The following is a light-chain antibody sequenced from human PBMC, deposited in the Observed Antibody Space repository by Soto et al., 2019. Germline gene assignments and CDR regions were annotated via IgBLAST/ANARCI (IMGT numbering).Light chain of an antibody. CDR3: SSYTSSSTLYYV. CDR2: DVS. Sequence: ALTQPASVSGSPGQSITISCTGTSSDVGGYNYVSWYQQHPGKAPKLMIYDVSNRPSGVSNRFSGSKSGNTASLTISGLQAEDEADYYCSSYTSSSTLYYVFGTGTKLTVL. J-gene: IGLJ1*01. CDR1: SSDVGGYNY. V-gene: IGLV2-14*01.